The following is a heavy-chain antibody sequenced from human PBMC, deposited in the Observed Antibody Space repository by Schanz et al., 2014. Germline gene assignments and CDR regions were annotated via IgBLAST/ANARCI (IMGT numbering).Heavy chain of an antibody. CDR2: IGGHSGDT. J-gene: IGHJ4*02. Sequence: QVQLVQSGAEVKKPGASVKVSCKASGYTFSRYGISWVRQAPGQGLEWMGWIGGHSGDTRYAQQFQGGLTVTADTSTTTAYMELRSLRSDDTAVYYCARGRGFDWLFPLDYWGQGTLVTVSS. D-gene: IGHD3-9*01. CDR1: GYTFSRYG. V-gene: IGHV1-18*01. CDR3: ARGRGFDWLFPLDY.